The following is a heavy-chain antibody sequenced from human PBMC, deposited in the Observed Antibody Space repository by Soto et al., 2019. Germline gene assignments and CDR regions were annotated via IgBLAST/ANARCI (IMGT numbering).Heavy chain of an antibody. J-gene: IGHJ4*02. CDR2: ISYDGSNK. Sequence: GGSLRLSCAASGFTFSSYGRHWVRQAPGKGLEWVAVISYDGSNKYYADSVKGRFTISRDNSKNTLYLQMNSLRAEDTAVYYCAKDRNGYSSSWSHYFDYWGQGTLVTVSS. CDR3: AKDRNGYSSSWSHYFDY. V-gene: IGHV3-30*18. CDR1: GFTFSSYG. D-gene: IGHD6-13*01.